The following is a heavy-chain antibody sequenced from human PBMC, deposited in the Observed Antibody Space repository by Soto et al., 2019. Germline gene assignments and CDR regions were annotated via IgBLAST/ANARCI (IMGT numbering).Heavy chain of an antibody. CDR2: INSDGSST. CDR3: ARTYNWNYVFGY. CDR1: GFTFSSYW. J-gene: IGHJ4*02. Sequence: GSLRLSCAASGFTFSSYWMHWVRQAPGKGLVWVSRINSDGSSTSYADSVKGRFTISRDNAKNTLYLQMNSLRAEDTAVYYCARTYNWNYVFGYWGQGTLVTVSS. V-gene: IGHV3-74*01. D-gene: IGHD1-7*01.